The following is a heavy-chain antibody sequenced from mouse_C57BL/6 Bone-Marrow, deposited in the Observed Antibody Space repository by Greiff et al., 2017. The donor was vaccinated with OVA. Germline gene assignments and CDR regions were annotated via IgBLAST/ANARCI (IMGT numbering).Heavy chain of an antibody. D-gene: IGHD2-1*01. V-gene: IGHV10-1*01. CDR1: GFSFNTYA. CDR2: IRSKSNNYAT. J-gene: IGHJ3*01. CDR3: VRQGGKRGFAY. Sequence: EVQVVESGGGLVQPKGSLKLSCAASGFSFNTYAMNWVRQAPGKGLEWVARIRSKSNNYATYYADSVKDRFTISRDDSESMLYLQMNNLKTEDTAMYYCVRQGGKRGFAYWGQGTLVTVSA.